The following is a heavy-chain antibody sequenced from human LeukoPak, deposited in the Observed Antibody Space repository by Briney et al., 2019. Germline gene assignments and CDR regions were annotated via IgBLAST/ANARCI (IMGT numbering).Heavy chain of an antibody. CDR3: ARELRAGFDY. D-gene: IGHD4-17*01. Sequence: GGSLRLSCAASGFTVSSNYMSWVRQAPGKGLERVSVIYSGGSTYYADSVEGRFTISRDNSKNTLYLQMNSLRAEDTAVYYCARELRAGFDYWGQGTLVTVSS. CDR2: IYSGGST. J-gene: IGHJ4*02. CDR1: GFTVSSNY. V-gene: IGHV3-53*01.